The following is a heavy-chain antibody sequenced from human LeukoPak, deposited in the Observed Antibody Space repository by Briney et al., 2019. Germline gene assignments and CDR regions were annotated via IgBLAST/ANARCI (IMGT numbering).Heavy chain of an antibody. CDR1: GFTFSSYA. J-gene: IGHJ4*02. V-gene: IGHV3-30-3*01. Sequence: GGSLRLSCAASGFTFSSYAMHWVRQAPGKGLEWVAVISYDGSNKYYADSVKGRFTISRDNSKNTLYLQMNSLRAEDTAVYYCAKVPYYDSSGYYDYWGQGTLVTVSS. CDR3: AKVPYYDSSGYYDY. D-gene: IGHD3-22*01. CDR2: ISYDGSNK.